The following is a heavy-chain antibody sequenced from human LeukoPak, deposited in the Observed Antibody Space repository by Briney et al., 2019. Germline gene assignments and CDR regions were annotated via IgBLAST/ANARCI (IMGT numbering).Heavy chain of an antibody. D-gene: IGHD2-2*01. V-gene: IGHV3-23*01. J-gene: IGHJ4*02. CDR3: AKDRSSTTSCSNY. CDR1: GFNFSNYA. Sequence: GGSLRLSCAASGFNFSNYAMTWVRQAPGKGLEGVSAVTGSSSNTYYADSVKGRFTISRDNCKNMLYLEMNSLRVEDTAIYYCAKDRSSTTSCSNYWGRGTLVTVSS. CDR2: VTGSSSNT.